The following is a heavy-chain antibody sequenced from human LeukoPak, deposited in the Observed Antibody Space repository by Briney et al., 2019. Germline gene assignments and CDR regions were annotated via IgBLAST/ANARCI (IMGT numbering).Heavy chain of an antibody. V-gene: IGHV3-23*01. CDR3: AKANGITGTTYWYFDL. Sequence: GGSLRLSCEASGFTFSSFTMSWVRQAPEKGLEWLSVYNGGNDGTYYADSVKGRFTISRDNSKNTLYLQLNSLRTEDTAVYYCAKANGITGTTYWYFDLWGRGTLVTVSS. J-gene: IGHJ2*01. D-gene: IGHD1-7*01. CDR2: YNGGNDGT. CDR1: GFTFSSFT.